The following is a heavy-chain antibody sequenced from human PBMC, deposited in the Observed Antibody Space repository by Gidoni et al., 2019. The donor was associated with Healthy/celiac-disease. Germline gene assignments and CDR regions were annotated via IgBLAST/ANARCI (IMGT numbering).Heavy chain of an antibody. V-gene: IGHV4-34*01. CDR3: ARVGIAAAGYDY. CDR2: INHSGST. Sequence: QVHLQQWGAGLLQPSETLSLTCAVYGGSFSGYYWSWIRQPPGQGLEWIGEINHSGSTNYNPSLKSRVTISVDTSKNQFSLKLSSVTAADTAVYYCARVGIAAAGYDYWGQGTLVTVSS. CDR1: GGSFSGYY. D-gene: IGHD6-13*01. J-gene: IGHJ4*02.